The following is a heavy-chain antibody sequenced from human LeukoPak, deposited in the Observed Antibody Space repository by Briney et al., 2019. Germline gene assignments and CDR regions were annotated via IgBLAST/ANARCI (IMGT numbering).Heavy chain of an antibody. CDR2: IIPIFGTA. V-gene: IGHV1-69*06. CDR3: ATDPTAGCADY. CDR1: GCSFRSYA. J-gene: IGHJ4*02. Sequence: GVSVPVPYQPSGCSFRSYAISWLRPAPRQGREWVGGIIPIFGTANYAHKFQGRVTTTADKSTSTAYMELSSLRSEDTAVYYCATDPTAGCADYWGQGTVVTVSS. D-gene: IGHD2-8*01.